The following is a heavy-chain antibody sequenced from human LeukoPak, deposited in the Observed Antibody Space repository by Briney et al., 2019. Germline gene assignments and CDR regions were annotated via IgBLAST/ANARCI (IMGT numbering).Heavy chain of an antibody. D-gene: IGHD1-26*01. CDR2: ITSSSTYI. V-gene: IGHV3-21*01. Sequence: KAGGSLRLSCSASGLTFSSNSVNWVRQAPGKGLEWVSSITSSSTYIYYADSVRGRFTISRDNAKISLYLQMNSLRAEDTAVYYCARDRSLSRSGIYPPLFDSWGQGTLVTVSS. CDR1: GLTFSSNS. J-gene: IGHJ4*02. CDR3: ARDRSLSRSGIYPPLFDS.